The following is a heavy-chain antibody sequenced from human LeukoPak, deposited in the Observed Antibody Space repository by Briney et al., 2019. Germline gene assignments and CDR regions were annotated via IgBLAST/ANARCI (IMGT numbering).Heavy chain of an antibody. CDR1: GFTFSSYS. Sequence: GGSLRLSCAASGFTFSSYSMNWVRQAPGKGLEWVSYISSSSSTIYYADSVKGRFTISRDNAKNSLYLQMNSLRAEDTAVYYCARGLDTAIDYWGQGTLVTVSS. CDR3: ARGLDTAIDY. CDR2: ISSSSSTI. V-gene: IGHV3-48*04. D-gene: IGHD5-18*01. J-gene: IGHJ4*02.